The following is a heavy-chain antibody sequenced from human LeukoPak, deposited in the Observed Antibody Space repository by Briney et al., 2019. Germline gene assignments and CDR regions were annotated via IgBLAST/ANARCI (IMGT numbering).Heavy chain of an antibody. CDR3: ASSIAARLGYYYYYMDV. Sequence: ASVKVSCKASGYTFTGYYMHWVRQAPGQGLGWMGWINPNSGGTNYAQKFQGRVTITRDTSISTAYMELSRLRSDDTAVYYCASSIAARLGYYYYYMDVWGKGTTVTVSS. CDR1: GYTFTGYY. V-gene: IGHV1-2*02. J-gene: IGHJ6*03. D-gene: IGHD6-6*01. CDR2: INPNSGGT.